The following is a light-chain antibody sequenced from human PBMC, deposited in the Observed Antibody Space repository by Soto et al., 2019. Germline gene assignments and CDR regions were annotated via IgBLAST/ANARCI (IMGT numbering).Light chain of an antibody. Sequence: QSALAQPASVSGSPGQSIPISCPGTSSDVGRYNLVSWYQQLPGKAPKLMICEGDKRPSGVSDRFSGSKSGNTASLTISGLQAEDEANYYCCSYTGSGNFYVFGTGTKVTVL. CDR2: EGD. J-gene: IGLJ1*01. CDR3: CSYTGSGNFYV. V-gene: IGLV2-23*01. CDR1: SSDVGRYNL.